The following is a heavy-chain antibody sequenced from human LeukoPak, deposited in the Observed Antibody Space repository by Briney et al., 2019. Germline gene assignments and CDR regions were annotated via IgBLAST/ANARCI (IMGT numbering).Heavy chain of an antibody. D-gene: IGHD3-9*01. CDR1: GYSFTSYW. Sequence: GESLKISCKGSGYSFTSYWIGWVRQMPGKGLEWMGIIYPGDSDTRYSPSFQGQVTTSADKSISTAYLQWSSLKASDTAMYYCARQKGRYYDILTGYYSDYYYGMDVWGKGTTVTVSS. V-gene: IGHV5-51*01. J-gene: IGHJ6*04. CDR3: ARQKGRYYDILTGYYSDYYYGMDV. CDR2: IYPGDSDT.